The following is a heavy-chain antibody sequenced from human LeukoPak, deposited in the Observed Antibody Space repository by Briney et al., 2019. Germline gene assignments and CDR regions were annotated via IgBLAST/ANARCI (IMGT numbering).Heavy chain of an antibody. CDR1: GFTFSSYA. V-gene: IGHV3-23*01. CDR3: ARDSGHYFDY. D-gene: IGHD1-1*01. Sequence: SAVSLTLSCTTSGFTFSSYAMSWVRQAPGKGLEWVSGIGASGGSTYYASSVKRRFTISRDNSKNTLYLQMNSPRTEDTAVYYCARDSGHYFDYWGQGTLVTVSS. J-gene: IGHJ4*02. CDR2: IGASGGST.